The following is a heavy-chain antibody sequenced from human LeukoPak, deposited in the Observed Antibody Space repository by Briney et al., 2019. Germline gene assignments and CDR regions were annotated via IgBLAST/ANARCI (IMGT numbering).Heavy chain of an antibody. CDR3: ANLEGGLDY. CDR1: GFTFSSYG. D-gene: IGHD3-16*01. J-gene: IGHJ4*02. CDR2: ISYDGSNK. V-gene: IGHV3-30*18. Sequence: PGGSLRLSCAASGFTFSSYGMHWVRQAPGKGLEWVAVISYDGSNKYYADSVKGRFTISRDNSKNTLYPQMNSLRAEDTAVYYCANLEGGLDYWGQGTLVTVSS.